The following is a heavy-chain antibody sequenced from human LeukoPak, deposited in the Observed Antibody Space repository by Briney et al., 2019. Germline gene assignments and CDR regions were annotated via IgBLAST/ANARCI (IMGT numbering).Heavy chain of an antibody. J-gene: IGHJ4*02. CDR1: GGTFSSYA. CDR2: INPIFGTA. CDR3: ARAPYYYDSSGYFSGWYFDY. D-gene: IGHD3-22*01. Sequence: SVKVSCKASGGTFSSYAISWVRQAPGQGLEWMGGINPIFGTANYAQKFQGRVTITADESTSTAYMELSSLRSEDTAVYYCARAPYYYDSSGYFSGWYFDYWGQGTLVTVSS. V-gene: IGHV1-69*01.